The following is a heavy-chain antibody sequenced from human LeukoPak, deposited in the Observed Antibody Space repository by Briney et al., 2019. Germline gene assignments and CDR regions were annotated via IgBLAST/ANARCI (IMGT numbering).Heavy chain of an antibody. CDR1: GYTFTGYY. CDR2: INPNSGGT. D-gene: IGHD4-17*01. Sequence: ASVKVSCKASGYTFTGYYMHWVRQAPGQGLEWMGRINPNSGGTNYAQKFQGRVTMTRDTSIRTAYMELRRLRSDDTAVYYCARAPLYYGDQNNWFDPWGQGTLVTVSS. CDR3: ARAPLYYGDQNNWFDP. V-gene: IGHV1-2*06. J-gene: IGHJ5*02.